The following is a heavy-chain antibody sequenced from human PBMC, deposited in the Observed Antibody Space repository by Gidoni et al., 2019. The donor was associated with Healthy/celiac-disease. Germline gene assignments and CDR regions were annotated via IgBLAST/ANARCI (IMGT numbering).Heavy chain of an antibody. D-gene: IGHD6-13*01. J-gene: IGHJ2*01. V-gene: IGHV4-34*01. CDR1: GGSFSGYY. Sequence: QVQLQQWGAGLLKPSETLSLTCAVYGGSFSGYYWSWIRQPPGKGLEWIGEINHSGSTNYNPSLKSRVTISVDTSKNHFSLKLSSVTAADTAVYYCARERKLVRDWYFDLWGRGTLVTVSS. CDR3: ARERKLVRDWYFDL. CDR2: INHSGST.